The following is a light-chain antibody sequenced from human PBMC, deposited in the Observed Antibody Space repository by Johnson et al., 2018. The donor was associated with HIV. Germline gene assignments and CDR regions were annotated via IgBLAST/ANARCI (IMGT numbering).Light chain of an antibody. CDR2: ENN. CDR1: SSNIGNNY. CDR3: GTWDSSLRGV. Sequence: QSVLTQPPSVSAAPGQKVTISCSGSSSNIGNNYVSWYQQLPGTAPKLLIYENNKRPSGIPDRFSGSKSGTSATLGITGLQTGDEADYYCGTWDSSLRGVFGTGNK. J-gene: IGLJ1*01. V-gene: IGLV1-51*02.